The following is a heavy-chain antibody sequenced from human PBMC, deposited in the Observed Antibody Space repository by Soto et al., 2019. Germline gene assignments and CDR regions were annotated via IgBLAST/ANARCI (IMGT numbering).Heavy chain of an antibody. CDR1: GFTFSDYY. Sequence: QVQLVESGGGLVKPGGSLRLSCAASGFTFSDYYRSWIRQAPGKGLEWVSYISSSGSTIYYADSVKGRFTISRDNAKNSLYLQMNSLRAEDTAVYYCARVKGDIVVVPAAILGWFDPWGQGTLVTVSS. CDR3: ARVKGDIVVVPAAILGWFDP. D-gene: IGHD2-2*01. J-gene: IGHJ5*02. CDR2: ISSSGSTI. V-gene: IGHV3-11*01.